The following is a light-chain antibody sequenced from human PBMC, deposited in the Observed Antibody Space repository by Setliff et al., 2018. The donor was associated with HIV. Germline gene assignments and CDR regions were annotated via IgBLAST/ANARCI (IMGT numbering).Light chain of an antibody. V-gene: IGLV2-14*02. CDR1: SSDVGSYNL. CDR3: SSYTSSSTLV. CDR2: GVN. Sequence: QSALAQPASVSGSPGQSITISCTGTSSDVGSYNLVSWYQQHPGKAPKLMIYGVNKRPSGVSYRFSGSKSGNTASLTISGLQAEDEADYYCSSYTSSSTLVFGTGTKATVL. J-gene: IGLJ1*01.